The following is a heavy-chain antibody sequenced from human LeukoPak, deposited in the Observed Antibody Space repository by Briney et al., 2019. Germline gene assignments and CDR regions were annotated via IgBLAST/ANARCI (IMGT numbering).Heavy chain of an antibody. CDR3: VRDSDDYYWALDF. J-gene: IGHJ4*02. Sequence: SQTLSLTCAISGDSFSNNIATWNWVRQSPSRGLEWLGRTYYRSRWGNDYAISVKGRITINPDTSRNQFSLQLNSVTPEGTAVYYCVRDSDDYYWALDFWGQGTLVTVSS. CDR1: GDSFSNNIAT. CDR2: TYYRSRWGN. D-gene: IGHD3-10*01. V-gene: IGHV6-1*01.